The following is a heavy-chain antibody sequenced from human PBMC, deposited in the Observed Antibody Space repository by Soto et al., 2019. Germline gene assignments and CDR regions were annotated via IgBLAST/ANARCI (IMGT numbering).Heavy chain of an antibody. V-gene: IGHV1-2*04. Sequence: ASVKVSCKASGYTFTGYYMHWVRQAPGQGLEWMGWINPNSGGTNYAQKFQGWVTMTRDTSISTAYMELSRLRSDDTAVYYCARERRDGGYDSSGYYSFDYWGQGTLVTVSS. J-gene: IGHJ4*02. CDR3: ARERRDGGYDSSGYYSFDY. CDR1: GYTFTGYY. CDR2: INPNSGGT. D-gene: IGHD3-22*01.